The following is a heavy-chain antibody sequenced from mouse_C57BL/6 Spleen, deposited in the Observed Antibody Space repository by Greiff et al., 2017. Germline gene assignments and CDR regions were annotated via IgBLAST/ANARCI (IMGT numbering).Heavy chain of an antibody. J-gene: IGHJ2*02. V-gene: IGHV1-64*01. D-gene: IGHD5-1*01. CDR1: GYTFTSYW. CDR2: IHPSSGST. Sequence: QVQLKQPGAELVKPGASVKLSCKASGYTFTSYWMHWVKQRPGQGLEWIGMIHPSSGSTNYNEKFKSKATLTADKSSSTAYMQISSLTSEDAAVYYCARRGEYGFDYWGQGTSLTVSS. CDR3: ARRGEYGFDY.